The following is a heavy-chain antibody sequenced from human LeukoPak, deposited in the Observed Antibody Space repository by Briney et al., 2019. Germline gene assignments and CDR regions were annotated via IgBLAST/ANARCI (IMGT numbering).Heavy chain of an antibody. J-gene: IGHJ4*02. D-gene: IGHD5-18*01. CDR3: AKHADTAMVGDYFDY. Sequence: PGGSLRLSCAASGFTFSSYAMSWVRQAPGKGLEWVSAISGSSDSTYYADSVKGRFTISRDNSKNTLYLQMNSLRAEDTAVYYCAKHADTAMVGDYFDYWGQGTLVTVSS. CDR1: GFTFSSYA. CDR2: ISGSSDST. V-gene: IGHV3-23*01.